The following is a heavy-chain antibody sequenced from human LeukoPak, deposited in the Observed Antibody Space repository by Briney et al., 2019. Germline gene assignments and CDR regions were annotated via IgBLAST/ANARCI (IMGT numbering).Heavy chain of an antibody. D-gene: IGHD6-13*01. CDR2: ISYDGSSK. Sequence: PGASLRLPCAASGFTFSSYAMSWVRQAPGKGLEWVAVISYDGSSKYYADSVKGRFTISRDNSKNTSFLQMNSLRAEDTAVYYCARTSKGIAAAGRNWFDPWGQGTLVTVSS. CDR1: GFTFSSYA. CDR3: ARTSKGIAAAGRNWFDP. J-gene: IGHJ5*02. V-gene: IGHV3-30*03.